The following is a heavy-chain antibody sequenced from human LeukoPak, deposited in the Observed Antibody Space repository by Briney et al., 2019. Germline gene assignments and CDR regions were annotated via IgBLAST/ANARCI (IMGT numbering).Heavy chain of an antibody. D-gene: IGHD4-23*01. Sequence: PGGSLRLSCAASVSTLNTYWMTWFRQTPGKGLEWVASLKQDGSDKYYVDSVKGRFTISRDNAENSLHLQMNSLRAEDTAVYYCARETRGTVGSYWGRGTLVTVSS. J-gene: IGHJ4*02. CDR2: LKQDGSDK. CDR3: ARETRGTVGSY. V-gene: IGHV3-7*05. CDR1: VSTLNTYW.